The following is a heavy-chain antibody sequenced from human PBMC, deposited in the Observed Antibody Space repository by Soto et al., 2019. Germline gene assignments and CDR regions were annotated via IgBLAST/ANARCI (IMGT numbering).Heavy chain of an antibody. D-gene: IGHD6-13*01. J-gene: IGHJ4*02. V-gene: IGHV4-31*03. CDR2: IYYSGST. CDR3: ARIHPFSQQQLVNYFDY. Sequence: SETLSLTCTVSGGSISSGGYYWSWIRQHPGKGLEWIGYIYYSGSTYYNPSLKSRVSISVDTSKNQFSLKLSSVTAADTAGYYCARIHPFSQQQLVNYFDYWGQGTLVTVSS. CDR1: GGSISSGGYY.